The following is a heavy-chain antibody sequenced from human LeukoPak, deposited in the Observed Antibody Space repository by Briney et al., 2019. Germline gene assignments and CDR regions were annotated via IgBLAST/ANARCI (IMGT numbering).Heavy chain of an antibody. V-gene: IGHV3-21*01. CDR3: ARGSWRYYGSGSHLPYYFDY. D-gene: IGHD3-10*01. CDR1: RFTFSSYS. Sequence: PGGSLRLSCAASRFTFSSYSMNWVRQAPGKGLEWVSSISSSSSYIYYADSVKGRFTISRDNAKNSLYLQMDSLRAEDTAVYYCARGSWRYYGSGSHLPYYFDYWGQGTLVTVSS. J-gene: IGHJ4*02. CDR2: ISSSSSYI.